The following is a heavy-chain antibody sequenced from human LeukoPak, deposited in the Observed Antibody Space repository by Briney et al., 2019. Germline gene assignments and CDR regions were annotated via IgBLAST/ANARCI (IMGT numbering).Heavy chain of an antibody. J-gene: IGHJ3*02. CDR2: IYYSGST. D-gene: IGHD3-10*01. Sequence: SETLSLTCTVSGGSISSSSYYWGWIRQPPGKGLEWIGSIYYSGSTYYNPSLKSRVTISVDTSKNQFSLKLSPVTAADTAVYYCARQAMVRGVGAFDIWGQGTMVTVSS. V-gene: IGHV4-39*01. CDR1: GGSISSSSYY. CDR3: ARQAMVRGVGAFDI.